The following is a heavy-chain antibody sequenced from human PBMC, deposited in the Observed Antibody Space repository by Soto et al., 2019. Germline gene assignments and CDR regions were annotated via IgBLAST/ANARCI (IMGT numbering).Heavy chain of an antibody. CDR3: ARDHGGSYQADSFDP. CDR1: GYTFTTYG. CDR2: VSPYDGDT. J-gene: IGHJ5*02. Sequence: QVQVVQSGVEVKKPGASVKVSCKASGYTFTTYGISWVRQAPGQGLEWVGWVSPYDGDTNYADALQGRVTMTTDTSTTTAYMELRSLRSDDTAMYYCARDHGGSYQADSFDPWGQGTLVIVSS. V-gene: IGHV1-18*01. D-gene: IGHD1-26*01.